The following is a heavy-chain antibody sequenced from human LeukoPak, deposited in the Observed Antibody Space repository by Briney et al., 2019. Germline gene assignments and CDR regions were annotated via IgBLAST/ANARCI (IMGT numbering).Heavy chain of an antibody. CDR2: IKEDGSDL. Sequence: GGSLRLSCAASGFSFSNYWMSWVRQAPGKGLEWVANIKEDGSDLYYVDSVKGRFTISRDNAKNSLYLQMNSLRAEDTAVYYCARVEAGYSHFDYWGQGTLVTVSS. V-gene: IGHV3-7*01. D-gene: IGHD5-24*01. J-gene: IGHJ4*02. CDR3: ARVEAGYSHFDY. CDR1: GFSFSNYW.